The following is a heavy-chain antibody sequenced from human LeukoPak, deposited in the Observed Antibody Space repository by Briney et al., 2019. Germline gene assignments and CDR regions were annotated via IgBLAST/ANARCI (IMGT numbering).Heavy chain of an antibody. J-gene: IGHJ4*02. CDR2: IQYGESNK. D-gene: IGHD2-2*02. Sequence: GGSLRLSCAASRFSFSNYGMHWVRQAPGRGLEWVAFIQYGESNKYYADSVKGRFTISRDNSKNTVVLEMNSLRAEDTAVYYCARDGSIYNFDYWGQGTLVTVSS. CDR1: RFSFSNYG. CDR3: ARDGSIYNFDY. V-gene: IGHV3-30*02.